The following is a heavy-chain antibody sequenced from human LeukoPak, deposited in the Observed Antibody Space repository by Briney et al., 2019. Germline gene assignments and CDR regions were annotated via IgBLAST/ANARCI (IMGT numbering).Heavy chain of an antibody. D-gene: IGHD6-19*01. CDR1: GFTFSSFG. CDR3: AKGEAVACTWVDY. J-gene: IGHJ4*02. Sequence: GGSLSLSCAGSGFTFSSFGMHWVRQAPGKGLKWVAFIRNDGSNKSYADSVKGRFTSSRDNSKNRLYLQMNSLKAEDTAVYYCAKGEAVACTWVDYWGQGTLVTVSS. V-gene: IGHV3-30*02. CDR2: IRNDGSNK.